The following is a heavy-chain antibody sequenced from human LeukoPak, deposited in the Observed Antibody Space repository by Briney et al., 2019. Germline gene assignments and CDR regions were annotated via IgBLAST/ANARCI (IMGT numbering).Heavy chain of an antibody. CDR2: ISSSSSYI. CDR3: AGHEVRFLEWPYYYYMDV. J-gene: IGHJ6*03. D-gene: IGHD3-3*01. Sequence: GGSLRLSCAASGLTFSSYSMNWVRQAPGKGLEWVSSISSSSSYIYYADSVKGRFTISRDNAKNSLYLQMNSLRAEDTAVYYCAGHEVRFLEWPYYYYMDVWGKGTTVTVSS. V-gene: IGHV3-21*01. CDR1: GLTFSSYS.